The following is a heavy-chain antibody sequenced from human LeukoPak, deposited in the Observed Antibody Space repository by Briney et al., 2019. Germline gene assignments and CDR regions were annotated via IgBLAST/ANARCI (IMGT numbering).Heavy chain of an antibody. CDR1: GGSISSGGYY. CDR2: IYYSGST. J-gene: IGHJ5*02. D-gene: IGHD2-2*01. CDR3: AGSYCSNTSCYGSGWSYKYNWFDP. V-gene: IGHV4-31*03. Sequence: PSETLSLTCTVSGGSISSGGYYWSWIRQHPGKGLEWIGYIYYSGSTYYNPSLKSRVTISVDTSKNQFSLKLSSVTAADTAVYYCAGSYCSNTSCYGSGWSYKYNWFDPWGQGTLVTVSS.